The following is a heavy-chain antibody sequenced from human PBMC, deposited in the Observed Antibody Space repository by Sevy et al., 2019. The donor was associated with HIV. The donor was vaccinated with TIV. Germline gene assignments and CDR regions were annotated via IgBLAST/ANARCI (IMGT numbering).Heavy chain of an antibody. CDR1: GFTFSYAW. Sequence: GVSLRLSCAASGFTFSYAWMSWVRQAPGKGLEWVGRIKSKADGGTTDYAAPVKGRFTISRDDSKNTLYLQMTSLKTEDTAVYYCSTDPIIVLLVTDGMDVWGQGTTVTVSS. CDR3: STDPIIVLLVTDGMDV. J-gene: IGHJ6*02. CDR2: IKSKADGGTT. D-gene: IGHD2-8*02. V-gene: IGHV3-15*01.